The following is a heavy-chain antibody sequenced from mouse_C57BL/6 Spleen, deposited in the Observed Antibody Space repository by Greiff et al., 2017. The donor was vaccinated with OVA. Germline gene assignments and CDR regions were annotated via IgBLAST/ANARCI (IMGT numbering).Heavy chain of an antibody. CDR1: GYTFTSYW. D-gene: IGHD1-1*01. CDR2: IDPADSET. V-gene: IGHV1-52*01. CDR3: AITTVVAHWYIDV. J-gene: IGHJ1*03. Sequence: QVQLQQPGAELVRPGSSVKLSCKASGYTFTSYWMPWVKQRPIQGLEWIGNIDPADSETHYNQKFKDKATLTVDKSSSTAYMQLSSLASEDSAVYYCAITTVVAHWYIDVWGKGTTVTVSS.